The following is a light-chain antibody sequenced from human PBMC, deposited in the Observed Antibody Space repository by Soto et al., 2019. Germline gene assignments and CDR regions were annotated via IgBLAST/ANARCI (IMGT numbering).Light chain of an antibody. Sequence: DIVITQSPLSLPVTPGEPASIACSSSQSLLRSNGHNYLDWYLQKPGQSPQLLIYMGSMRASGVPDRFSASGSGTDFILKISRVEAEDVGVYYCMQALQSPPWTFGQGTKVDIK. J-gene: IGKJ1*01. CDR3: MQALQSPPWT. CDR1: QSLLRSNGHNY. CDR2: MGS. V-gene: IGKV2-28*01.